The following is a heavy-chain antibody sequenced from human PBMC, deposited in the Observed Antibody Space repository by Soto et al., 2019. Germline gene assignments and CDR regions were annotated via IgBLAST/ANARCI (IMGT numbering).Heavy chain of an antibody. J-gene: IGHJ4*02. Sequence: QVQLVQSGAEVKKPGASVKVSCKASGYTFTSYDINWVRQATGQGLEWMGWMNPNSGNTGYAQKIQGRVTMTRNTSISTAYMELSSLRSDDTAVYYCARGYRLQLDIFFFDYWGQGTLVTVSS. D-gene: IGHD3-9*01. CDR2: MNPNSGNT. CDR1: GYTFTSYD. V-gene: IGHV1-8*01. CDR3: ARGYRLQLDIFFFDY.